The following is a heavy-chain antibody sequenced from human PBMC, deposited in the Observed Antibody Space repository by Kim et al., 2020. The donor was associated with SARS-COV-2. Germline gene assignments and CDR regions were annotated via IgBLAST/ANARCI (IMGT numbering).Heavy chain of an antibody. V-gene: IGHV3-23*01. J-gene: IGHJ4*02. CDR3: AKDQLDSSGWYY. D-gene: IGHD6-19*01. Sequence: YYADSGKGRFTISRDNSKNTLYLQMNSLRAEDTAVYYCAKDQLDSSGWYYWGQGTLVTVSS.